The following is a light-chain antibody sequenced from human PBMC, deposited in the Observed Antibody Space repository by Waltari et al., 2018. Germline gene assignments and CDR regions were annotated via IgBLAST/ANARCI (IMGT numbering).Light chain of an antibody. Sequence: DIVMTQSPDSLAVSLGERATIYCKSSQSLFDSSRDRDYLAWYQQKPGHPPRLLIYWASTRESGVPDRFSGSGSATDFSLTISTLQAEDVAIYYCMQRIEFPYTFGQGTKLEIK. CDR2: WAS. V-gene: IGKV4-1*01. CDR3: MQRIEFPYT. CDR1: QSLFDSSRDRDY. J-gene: IGKJ2*01.